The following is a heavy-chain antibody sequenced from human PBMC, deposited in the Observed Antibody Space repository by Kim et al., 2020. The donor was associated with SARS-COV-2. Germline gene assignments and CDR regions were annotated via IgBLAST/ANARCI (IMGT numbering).Heavy chain of an antibody. J-gene: IGHJ4*02. CDR3: ARPCTFGELFSGFDC. V-gene: IGHV1-69*01. Sequence: QKCQGRVTITADESTSTAYMELSSLRSEDTAVYYCARPCTFGELFSGFDCWGQGTLVTVSS. D-gene: IGHD3-10*01.